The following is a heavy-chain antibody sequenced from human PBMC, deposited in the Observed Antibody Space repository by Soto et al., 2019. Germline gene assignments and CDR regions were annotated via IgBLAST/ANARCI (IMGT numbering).Heavy chain of an antibody. Sequence: SETLSLTCTVSGGSISSGGYYWSWIRQHPGKGLEWIGYIYYSGSTYYNPSLKSRVTISVDTSKNQFSLKLSSVTAADTAVYYCARVGYCSGGSCYLGGPFDYWGQGTLVTVSS. V-gene: IGHV4-31*03. CDR1: GGSISSGGYY. CDR3: ARVGYCSGGSCYLGGPFDY. D-gene: IGHD2-15*01. CDR2: IYYSGST. J-gene: IGHJ4*02.